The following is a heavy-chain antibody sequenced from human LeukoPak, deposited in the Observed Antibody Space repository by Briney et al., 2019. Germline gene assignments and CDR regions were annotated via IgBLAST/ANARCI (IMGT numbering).Heavy chain of an antibody. D-gene: IGHD3-22*01. CDR3: ARLWYDGSGDRSTYWYFDL. V-gene: IGHV4-34*01. Sequence: PSETLSLTCAVYGGSFSGYYWSWIRQPPGKGLEWIGEINHSGSTNYNPSLKSRVTISVDTSKNQFSLKLSSVTAADTAVYYCARLWYDGSGDRSTYWYFDLWGRGTLVTVSS. CDR2: INHSGST. J-gene: IGHJ2*01. CDR1: GGSFSGYY.